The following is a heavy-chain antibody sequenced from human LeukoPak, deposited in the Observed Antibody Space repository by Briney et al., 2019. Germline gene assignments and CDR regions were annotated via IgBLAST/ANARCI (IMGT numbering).Heavy chain of an antibody. CDR1: GFTFSNHA. D-gene: IGHD3-16*02. J-gene: IGHJ5*01. CDR3: AKAPDSVWGCYRNNYFDS. V-gene: IGHV3-23*01. CDR2: ITGSGPTT. Sequence: LAGGSLRLSCVASGFTFSNHAMTWVRQAPGKGLEWVSAITGSGPTTFYADSVKGRFTISRDNSNNLLALQMTSLRVEDTAVYYCAKAPDSVWGCYRNNYFDSWGQGVLVSVS.